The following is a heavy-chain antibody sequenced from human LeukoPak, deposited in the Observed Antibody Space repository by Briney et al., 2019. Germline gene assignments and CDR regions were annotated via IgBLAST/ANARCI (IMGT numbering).Heavy chain of an antibody. CDR2: ITISGHTK. V-gene: IGHV3-48*04. J-gene: IGHJ5*02. Sequence: GGSLRLSCVASGFSFSGYSMNWVRQAPGKGLEWIADITISGHTKNYADSVKGRFTISRDNAGTSLYLQMNSLRVEDTGVYYCARGDPHADLWGQGTLVTVSS. CDR1: GFSFSGYS. CDR3: ARGDPHADL.